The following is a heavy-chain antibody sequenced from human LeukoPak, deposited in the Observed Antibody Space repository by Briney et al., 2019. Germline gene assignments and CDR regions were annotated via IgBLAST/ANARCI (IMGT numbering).Heavy chain of an antibody. V-gene: IGHV5-51*01. CDR2: IYPGDSDT. CDR1: GYSFTTYW. CDR3: ARSAAAGTYYYYYYMDV. Sequence: GESLKISCKGSGYSFTTYWIGWVRQMPGKGLEWMGFIYPGDSDTTYSPSFQGQVTISADKSISTAYLQWSSLKASDTAMYYCARSAAAGTYYYYYYMDVWGKGTTVTISS. J-gene: IGHJ6*03. D-gene: IGHD6-13*01.